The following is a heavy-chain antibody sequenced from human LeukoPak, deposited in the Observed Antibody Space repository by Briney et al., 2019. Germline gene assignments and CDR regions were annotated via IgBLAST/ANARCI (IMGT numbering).Heavy chain of an antibody. CDR2: TYYRSKWYN. V-gene: IGHV6-1*01. J-gene: IGHJ4*02. CDR3: AREGSRKYSSSWYGYNY. D-gene: IGHD6-13*01. Sequence: SQTLSLTCAISGDSVSGSSVTWNWIRQSPSRGLEWLGRTYYRSKWYNDYAVSVKSRITINPDTSKNQFSLQLNSVTPEDTAVYYCAREGSRKYSSSWYGYNYWGQGTLVTVSS. CDR1: GDSVSGSSVT.